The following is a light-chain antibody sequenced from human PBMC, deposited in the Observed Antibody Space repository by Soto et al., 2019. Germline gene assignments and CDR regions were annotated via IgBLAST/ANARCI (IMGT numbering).Light chain of an antibody. J-gene: IGLJ3*02. CDR2: YDD. V-gene: IGLV1-36*01. CDR1: SSNIGNNA. Sequence: QSVLTQPPSVSEAPRQRVTISCSGSSSNIGNNAVNWYQQLPGKAPKLLIYYDDLLPSGVSDRFSGSKSGTSASLAISGLQSEDEADYYCAACDDRLNGWVCVGGTKLTVL. CDR3: AACDDRLNGWV.